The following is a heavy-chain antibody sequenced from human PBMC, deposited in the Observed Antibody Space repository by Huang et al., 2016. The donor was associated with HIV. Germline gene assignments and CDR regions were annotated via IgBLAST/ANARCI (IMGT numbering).Heavy chain of an antibody. Sequence: QVQLVQSGAEFKKPGASLKVSCAASGYIFTTYSIHWFRRVPGQSLQWLGWINPGNCRIPVLQSFNGRVILSRDRSAATVYMQLSGLTPDDTATYYCARAARGDGYHGAFDVWGQGTV. D-gene: IGHD2-2*03. CDR1: GYIFTTYS. CDR2: INPGNCRI. V-gene: IGHV1-3*01. J-gene: IGHJ3*01. CDR3: ARAARGDGYHGAFDV.